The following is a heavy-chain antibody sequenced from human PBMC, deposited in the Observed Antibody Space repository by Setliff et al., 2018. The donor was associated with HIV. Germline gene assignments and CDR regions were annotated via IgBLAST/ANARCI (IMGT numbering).Heavy chain of an antibody. V-gene: IGHV4-61*09. CDR3: AREDYRYYDSSRIFHH. D-gene: IGHD3-22*01. CDR2: IFPSGST. J-gene: IGHJ1*01. CDR1: GASIRSGVYY. Sequence: TLSLTCAVSGASIRSGVYYWSWIRQPAGKGPEWIGHIFPSGSTNYSPSLKSRITISMDTSKNQFSLKLSSVTAADTAVYYCAREDYRYYDSSRIFHHWGQGTLVTVSS.